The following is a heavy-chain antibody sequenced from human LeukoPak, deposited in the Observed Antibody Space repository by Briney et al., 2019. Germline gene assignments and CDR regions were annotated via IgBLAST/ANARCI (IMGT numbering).Heavy chain of an antibody. CDR1: GFTFSSYA. CDR2: ISGSGGST. J-gene: IGHJ2*01. CDR3: AKVGIRISLIVVVFTTADDWYFDL. Sequence: GGSLRLSCAASGFTFSSYAMSWVRQAPGKGLGWVSAISGSGGSTYYADSVKGRFTISRDNSKNTVYLQMDSLRAENTAVYYCAKVGIRISLIVVVFTTADDWYFDLWGRGTLVTVSS. V-gene: IGHV3-23*01. D-gene: IGHD3-22*01.